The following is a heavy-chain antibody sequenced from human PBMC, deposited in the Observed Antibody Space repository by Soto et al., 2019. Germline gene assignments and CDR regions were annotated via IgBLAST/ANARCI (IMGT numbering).Heavy chain of an antibody. CDR2: IYYSGST. D-gene: IGHD6-13*01. CDR3: ARGPGSSGLGV. CDR1: GDSFSSSHW. V-gene: IGHV4-4*02. Sequence: QVQLQESGPGLVRPSGTLSLTCAVSGDSFSSSHWWSWVRQPPGKGLEWIAEIYYSGSTNYNPSLKSRVTISMDKSKNQFSLKLTSVTAADTAVYYCARGPGSSGLGVWGKGTKVTVPS. J-gene: IGHJ6*03.